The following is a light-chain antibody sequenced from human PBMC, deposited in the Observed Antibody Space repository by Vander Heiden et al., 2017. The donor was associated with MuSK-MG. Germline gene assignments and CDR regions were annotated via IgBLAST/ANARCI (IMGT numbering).Light chain of an antibody. V-gene: IGKV3-15*01. CDR1: QSVSSN. CDR2: GAS. Sequence: EIVMTQSPATLSVSPGERATLSCRASQSVSSNLAWYQQKPGQAPRLLIYGASTRATGIPARFSGSGSGTEFTLTISSLQSEDFAVYYCQQYNNWPLTFGPGTKVXIK. CDR3: QQYNNWPLT. J-gene: IGKJ3*01.